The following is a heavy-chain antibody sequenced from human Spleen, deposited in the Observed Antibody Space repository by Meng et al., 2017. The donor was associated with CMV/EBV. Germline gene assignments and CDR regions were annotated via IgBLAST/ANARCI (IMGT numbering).Heavy chain of an antibody. CDR1: GGSISSGGYY. CDR3: ARDILGYCGSTSCHKGAFDI. V-gene: IGHV4-31*03. CDR2: IYYSGST. D-gene: IGHD2-2*02. Sequence: SETLSLTCTVSGGSISSGGYYWSWIRQHPGKGLEWIGYIYYSGSTYYNPSLKSRVTISVDTSKNQFSLKLSSVTAADTAVYYCARDILGYCGSTSCHKGAFDIWGQGTMVTVSS. J-gene: IGHJ3*02.